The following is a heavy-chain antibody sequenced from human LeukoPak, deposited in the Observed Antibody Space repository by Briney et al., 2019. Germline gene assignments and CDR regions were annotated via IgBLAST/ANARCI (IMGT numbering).Heavy chain of an antibody. J-gene: IGHJ6*03. CDR2: INPNSGGT. CDR1: GYTFTGYY. V-gene: IGHV1-2*02. CDR3: ASGGTTGTTSDYYYYYMDV. Sequence: GASVKVSCKASGYTFTGYYMHWVRQAPGQGLEWMGWINPNSGGTNYAQKFQGRVTMTRDTSISTAYMELSRLRSDDTAVYYCASGGTTGTTSDYYYYYMDVWGKGTTVTVSS. D-gene: IGHD1-1*01.